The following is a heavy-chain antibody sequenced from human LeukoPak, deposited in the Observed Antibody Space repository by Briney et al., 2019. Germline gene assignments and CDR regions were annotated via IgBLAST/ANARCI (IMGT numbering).Heavy chain of an antibody. V-gene: IGHV3-7*01. CDR1: GFTFSSYW. CDR2: IKQDGSEK. J-gene: IGHJ4*02. Sequence: GGSLRLSCAASGFTFSSYWMSWVRQAPGKGLEWVANIKQDGSEKYYVDSVKGRFTISRDNAKNSLYLQMNSLRAEDTAVYYCARAMTTETNYFDYWGQGTLVTVSS. D-gene: IGHD1-14*01. CDR3: ARAMTTETNYFDY.